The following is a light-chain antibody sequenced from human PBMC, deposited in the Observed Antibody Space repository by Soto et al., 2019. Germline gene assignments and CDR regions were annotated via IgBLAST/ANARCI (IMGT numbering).Light chain of an antibody. CDR1: QAINTA. CDR2: DAS. J-gene: IGKJ4*01. Sequence: AIQLTQFPSSLSASVGDRVTITCRASQAINTALVWYQHRPGKPPRILIFDASSLESGAPSRLSGSGSGTDFTLTISSLQPEDFATYYCQQFNSYPLTFGGGTKVDIK. V-gene: IGKV1-13*02. CDR3: QQFNSYPLT.